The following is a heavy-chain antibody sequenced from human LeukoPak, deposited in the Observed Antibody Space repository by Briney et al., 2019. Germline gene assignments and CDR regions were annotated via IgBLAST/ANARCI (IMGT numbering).Heavy chain of an antibody. Sequence: SETLSLTCTVSGGSISSHYWSWIRQPPGKGLEWIGYIYYSGSTNYNPSLKSRVTISVDTSKNQFSLKLSSVTAADTAVYYCARSDYGDYYDALDIWGQGTMVTVSS. V-gene: IGHV4-59*11. CDR3: ARSDYGDYYDALDI. J-gene: IGHJ3*02. CDR2: IYYSGST. D-gene: IGHD4-17*01. CDR1: GGSISSHY.